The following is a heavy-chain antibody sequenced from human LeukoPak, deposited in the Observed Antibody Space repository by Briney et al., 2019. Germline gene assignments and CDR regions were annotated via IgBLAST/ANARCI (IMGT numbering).Heavy chain of an antibody. CDR2: IYYSGST. CDR3: ARLSGRPFDY. D-gene: IGHD2-15*01. J-gene: IGHJ4*02. CDR1: GGSISSSSYY. V-gene: IGHV4-39*01. Sequence: SETLSLTCTVSGGSISSSSYYWGWIRQPPGKGLEWIGSIYYSGSTYYNPSLKSRVTISVDTSKNQFSLKLSSVTAADTAVYYCARLSGRPFDYWGQGTLVTVSS.